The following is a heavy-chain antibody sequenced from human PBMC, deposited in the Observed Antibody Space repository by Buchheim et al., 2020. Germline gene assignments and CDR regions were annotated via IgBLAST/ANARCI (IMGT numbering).Heavy chain of an antibody. CDR1: GYTFTSYD. Sequence: QVQLVQSGAEVKKPGASVKVSCKASGYTFTSYDINWVRQATGQGLEWMGWMNPNSGNTGYAQKFQGRVTMTRNTSISTAYMELSSLRSEDTAVYYCARGAFGRDGYNYYFDYWGQGTLVAVSS. J-gene: IGHJ4*02. V-gene: IGHV1-8*01. CDR3: ARGAFGRDGYNYYFDY. D-gene: IGHD5-24*01. CDR2: MNPNSGNT.